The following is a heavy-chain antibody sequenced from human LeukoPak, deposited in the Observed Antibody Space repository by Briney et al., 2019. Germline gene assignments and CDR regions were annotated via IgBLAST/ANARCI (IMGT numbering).Heavy chain of an antibody. Sequence: GGSLRLSCAASGFTFSSYSMNWVRQAPGKGLEWLSYISSSSTSIYSAGSMKGRFTISRDNTKSSLYLQINSLRAEDTAVYYCARAKEGITIFGVENYMDVWGKGTTVTVSS. V-gene: IGHV3-48*04. CDR3: ARAKEGITIFGVENYMDV. CDR1: GFTFSSYS. CDR2: ISSSSTSI. J-gene: IGHJ6*03. D-gene: IGHD3-3*01.